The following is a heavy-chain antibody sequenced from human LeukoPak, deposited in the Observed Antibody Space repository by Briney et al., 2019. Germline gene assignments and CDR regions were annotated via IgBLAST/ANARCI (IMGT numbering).Heavy chain of an antibody. D-gene: IGHD6-13*01. J-gene: IGHJ4*02. CDR2: TSGSGAYT. CDR3: AKASALGYSSSWYLNS. Sequence: GGSLTLSCAASGFTFSSYGMNWVRQAPGKGLEWSSATSGSGAYTYYADSVKGRFTISRDNSKGTLYLQMNSLKVDDTALYYCAKASALGYSSSWYLNSWGQGTLVSVSS. CDR1: GFTFSSYG. V-gene: IGHV3-23*01.